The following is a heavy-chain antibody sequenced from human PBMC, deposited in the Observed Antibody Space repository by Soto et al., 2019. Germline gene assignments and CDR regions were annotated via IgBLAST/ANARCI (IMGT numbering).Heavy chain of an antibody. CDR3: AKVGFSGWNYALGKNDAFDI. V-gene: IGHV3-30*18. D-gene: IGHD1-7*01. CDR1: GFTFSSYG. J-gene: IGHJ3*02. Sequence: QVQLVESGGGVVQPGRSLRLSCAASGFTFSSYGMHWVRQAPGKGLEWVAVISYDGSNKYYADSVKGRFTISRDNSKNTLYLQMNSLRAEDTAVYYCAKVGFSGWNYALGKNDAFDIWGQGTMVTVSS. CDR2: ISYDGSNK.